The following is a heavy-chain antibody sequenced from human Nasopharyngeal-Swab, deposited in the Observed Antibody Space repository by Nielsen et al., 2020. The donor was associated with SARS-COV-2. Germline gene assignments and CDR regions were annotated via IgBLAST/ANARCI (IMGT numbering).Heavy chain of an antibody. V-gene: IGHV4-34*01. J-gene: IGHJ5*02. D-gene: IGHD3-10*01. CDR1: GGSFSGYY. Sequence: SETLSLTCDVSGGSFSGYYWSWIRQPPGKGLEWIGEINHSGSTNYNPSLKSRVTISVDTTKNQFSLTLSPVTAADTAVYYCARSPRGGFDPWGQGTLVTVSS. CDR2: INHSGST. CDR3: ARSPRGGFDP.